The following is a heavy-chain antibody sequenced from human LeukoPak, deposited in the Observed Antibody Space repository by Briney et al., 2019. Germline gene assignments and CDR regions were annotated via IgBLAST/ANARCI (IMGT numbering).Heavy chain of an antibody. J-gene: IGHJ3*02. Sequence: ASVKVSCKASGYTFTDSYMHWVRQAPGQGLEWMGWINPKSGGTNYAQKFQGRVTVTSDTSIRTAYMDLSTLRSEDTAVYFCAKDPRNILTGDFDDFDIWGQGTMVIVSS. D-gene: IGHD3-9*01. V-gene: IGHV1-2*02. CDR1: GYTFTDSY. CDR3: AKDPRNILTGDFDDFDI. CDR2: INPKSGGT.